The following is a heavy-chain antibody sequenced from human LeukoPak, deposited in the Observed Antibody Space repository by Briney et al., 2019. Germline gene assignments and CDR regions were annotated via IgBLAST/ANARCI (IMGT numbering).Heavy chain of an antibody. Sequence: PGSSLRLSCAASGFTFSSYAMHWVRQAPGKGLYWVADISYDGSNKYYVDFVKGRFTISRDNSKNTLYLQMNSLRAENTAVYYCATGGVVVPAAIQGKYYYYCMDFWGQGTTVTVSS. CDR1: GFTFSSYA. CDR3: ATGGVVVPAAIQGKYYYYCMDF. V-gene: IGHV3-30-3*01. J-gene: IGHJ6*02. D-gene: IGHD2-2*02. CDR2: ISYDGSNK.